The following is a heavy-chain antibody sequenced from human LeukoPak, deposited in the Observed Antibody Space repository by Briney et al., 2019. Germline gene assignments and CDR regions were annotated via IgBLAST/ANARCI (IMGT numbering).Heavy chain of an antibody. CDR1: GFTFSSYW. J-gene: IGHJ6*02. D-gene: IGHD3-16*01. V-gene: IGHV3-7*03. CDR3: VRGGGLDV. Sequence: GGSLRLSCAASGFTFSSYWMNWARQAPGKGLEWVASINHNGNVNYYVDSVKGRFTISRDNAKNSLYLQMSNLRAEDTAVYFCVRGGGLDVWGQGATVTVSS. CDR2: INHNGNVN.